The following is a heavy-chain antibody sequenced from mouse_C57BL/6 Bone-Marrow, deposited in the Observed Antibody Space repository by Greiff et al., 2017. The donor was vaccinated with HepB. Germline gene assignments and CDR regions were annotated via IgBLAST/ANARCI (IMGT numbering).Heavy chain of an antibody. CDR2: IHPNSGST. CDR1: GYTFTSYW. Sequence: QVQLKQPGAELVKPGASVKLSCKASGYTFTSYWMHWVKQRPGQGLEWIGMIHPNSGSTNYNEKFKSKATLTVDKSSSTAYMQLSSLTSEDSAVYYCARGAYYSNYAWFAYWGQGTLVTVSA. D-gene: IGHD2-5*01. CDR3: ARGAYYSNYAWFAY. V-gene: IGHV1-64*01. J-gene: IGHJ3*01.